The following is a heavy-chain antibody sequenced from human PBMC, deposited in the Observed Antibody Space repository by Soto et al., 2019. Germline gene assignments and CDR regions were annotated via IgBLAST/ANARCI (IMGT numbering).Heavy chain of an antibody. CDR1: GGTFNSYG. CDR2: IIPLYGTV. Sequence: QAHLAQSGAEVKRPGSSVTVSCKASGGTFNSYGISWVRQAPGQGLDWMGVIIPLYGTVNYAQKFQGRVSIPAAKSPRTASMDWNSLSFDDTAVYYCARGRVIREVIPINFAPWGPGTLVTVS. J-gene: IGHJ5*02. D-gene: IGHD3-10*01. CDR3: ARGRVIREVIPINFAP. V-gene: IGHV1-69*06.